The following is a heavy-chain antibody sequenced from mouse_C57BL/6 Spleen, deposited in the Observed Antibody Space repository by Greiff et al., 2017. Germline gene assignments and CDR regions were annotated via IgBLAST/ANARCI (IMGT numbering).Heavy chain of an antibody. CDR3: ARGGLRGFAY. CDR1: GYTFTSYW. CDR2: IDPSDSYT. D-gene: IGHD2-4*01. J-gene: IGHJ3*01. V-gene: IGHV1-69*01. Sequence: QVQLQQPGAELVMPGASVKLSCKASGYTFTSYWMHWVKQRPGQGLEWIGEIDPSDSYTNYNQKFKGKSTLTVDKSSSTAYMQLSSLTSEDSAVYDCARGGLRGFAYWGQGTLVTVSA.